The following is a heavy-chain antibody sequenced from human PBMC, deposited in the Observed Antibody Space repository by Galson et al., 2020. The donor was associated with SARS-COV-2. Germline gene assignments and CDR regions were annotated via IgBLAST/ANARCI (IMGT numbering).Heavy chain of an antibody. Sequence: SETLSLTCTVSGYSISSGYYWGWIRQPPGKGLEWIGSIYHSGSTYYNPSLKSRVTISVDTSKNQFSLKLSSVTAADTAVYDCARDEGWFGELLATGDYWGQGTLVTVSA. CDR2: IYHSGST. V-gene: IGHV4-38-2*02. D-gene: IGHD3-10*01. CDR3: ARDEGWFGELLATGDY. CDR1: GYSISSGYY. J-gene: IGHJ4*02.